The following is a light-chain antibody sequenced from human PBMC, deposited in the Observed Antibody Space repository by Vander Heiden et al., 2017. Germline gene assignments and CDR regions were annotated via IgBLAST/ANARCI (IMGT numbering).Light chain of an antibody. V-gene: IGLV1-44*01. J-gene: IGLJ2*01. CDR1: SSNIGSYT. CDR3: AAWDDSLNGPV. Sequence: QSALTLPASASGTPGHSATISRPGGSSNIGSYTVSWYQQLPGTAPKRLIYGNNQRPSGVPDRFSGSKSGTSASLAISGLQSEDEADYYCAAWDDSLNGPVFGGGTKLTVL. CDR2: GNN.